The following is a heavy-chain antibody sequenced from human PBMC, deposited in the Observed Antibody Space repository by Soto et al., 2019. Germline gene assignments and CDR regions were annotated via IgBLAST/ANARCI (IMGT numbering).Heavy chain of an antibody. CDR3: TTRELSGYDPWSRWY. V-gene: IGHV3-15*07. J-gene: IGHJ4*02. Sequence: GGSLRLSCAASGFTFSNAWMNWVRQAPGKGLEWVGRIKSKTDGGTTDYAAPVKGRFTISRDDSKNTLYLQMNSLKTEDTAVYYCTTRELSGYDPWSRWYWGQGTLVTVSS. CDR2: IKSKTDGGTT. CDR1: GFTFSNAW. D-gene: IGHD5-12*01.